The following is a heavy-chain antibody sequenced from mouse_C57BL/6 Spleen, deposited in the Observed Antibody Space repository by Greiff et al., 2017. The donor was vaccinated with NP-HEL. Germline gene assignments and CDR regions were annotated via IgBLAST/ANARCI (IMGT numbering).Heavy chain of an antibody. V-gene: IGHV1-69*01. J-gene: IGHJ4*01. CDR3: ARGITTVVAYYYAMDY. CDR1: GYTFTSYW. CDR2: IDPSDSYT. Sequence: QVQLQQPGAELVIPGASVKLSCKASGYTFTSYWMHWVKQRPGQGLEWIGEIDPSDSYTNYNQKFKGKSTLTVDKSSSTAYMQLSSLTSEDSAVYYCARGITTVVAYYYAMDYWGQGTSVTVSS. D-gene: IGHD1-1*01.